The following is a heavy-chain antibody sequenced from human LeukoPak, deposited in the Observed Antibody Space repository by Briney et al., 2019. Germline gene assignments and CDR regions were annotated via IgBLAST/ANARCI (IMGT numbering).Heavy chain of an antibody. CDR2: IYYSGST. CDR1: GGSISSSSYY. CDR3: ARVPGYCTNGVCPRRWFDP. V-gene: IGHV4-39*07. D-gene: IGHD2-8*01. Sequence: SETLSLTCTVSGGSISSSSYYWGWIRQPPGKGLEWIGSIYYSGSTYYNPSLKSRVTISVDTSKNQFSLKLSSVTAAGTAVYYCARVPGYCTNGVCPRRWFDPWGQGTLVTVSS. J-gene: IGHJ5*02.